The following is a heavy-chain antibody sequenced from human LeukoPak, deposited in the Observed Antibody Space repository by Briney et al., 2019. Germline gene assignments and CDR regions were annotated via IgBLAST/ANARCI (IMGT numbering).Heavy chain of an antibody. CDR1: GGSFSGYY. J-gene: IGHJ6*03. CDR2: INHSGST. CDR3: ARGLGVVVPAASSYYYMDV. D-gene: IGHD2-2*01. V-gene: IGHV4-34*01. Sequence: KPSEPLSLTCAVYGGSFSGYYWSWIRQPPGKGLEWIGEINHSGSTNYNPSLKSRVTISVDTSKNQFSLKLSSVTAADTAVYYCARGLGVVVPAASSYYYMDVWGKGTTVTVSS.